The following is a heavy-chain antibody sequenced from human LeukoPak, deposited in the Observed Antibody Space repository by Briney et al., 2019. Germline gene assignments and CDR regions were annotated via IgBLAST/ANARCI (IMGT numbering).Heavy chain of an antibody. Sequence: SETLSLTCTVSGGSIIGYYWSWMRQPAGKGLEWIGRIHTSGSTNYNASLKSRVTMSVDTSKNQFSLKLSSVTAADTAVYYCARDRSMTTVTTRLDYWGQGTLVTVSS. V-gene: IGHV4-4*07. CDR1: GGSIIGYY. D-gene: IGHD4-17*01. CDR2: IHTSGST. CDR3: ARDRSMTTVTTRLDY. J-gene: IGHJ4*02.